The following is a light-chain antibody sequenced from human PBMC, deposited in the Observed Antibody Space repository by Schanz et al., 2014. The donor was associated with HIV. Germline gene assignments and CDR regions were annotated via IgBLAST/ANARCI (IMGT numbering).Light chain of an antibody. CDR3: SSYISVNTWV. J-gene: IGLJ3*02. V-gene: IGLV2-8*01. CDR2: EVS. CDR1: SSDVGGYNY. Sequence: QSALTQPPSASGSPGQSVTISCTGTSSDVGGYNYVSWYQQHPGKAPKLMIYEVSKRPSGVPGRFSGSKSGNTASLTISGLQAEDEADYYCSSYISVNTWVFGGGTKLTVL.